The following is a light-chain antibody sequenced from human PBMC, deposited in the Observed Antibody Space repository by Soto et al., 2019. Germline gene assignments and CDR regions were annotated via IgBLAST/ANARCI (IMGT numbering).Light chain of an antibody. V-gene: IGKV1-8*01. CDR2: AAS. Sequence: AIRMTQSPSSLSASTGDRVTITCRASQGISSYLAWYQQKPGKAPKLLIYAASTLQSGVPSRFSGSGSGTDFTLTISCLQSEDFATYYCQQYYSTPPTFGQGTKLEIK. CDR3: QQYYSTPPT. J-gene: IGKJ2*01. CDR1: QGISSY.